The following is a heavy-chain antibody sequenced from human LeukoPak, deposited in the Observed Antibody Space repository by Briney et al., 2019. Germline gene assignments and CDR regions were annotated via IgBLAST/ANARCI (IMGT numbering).Heavy chain of an antibody. V-gene: IGHV4-34*01. Sequence: SETLSLTCAVYGGSFSGYYWSWIRQPPGKGLEWIGEINHSGSTNYNPSLKSRVTISVDTSKNQFSLKLSSVTAADTAVYYCARGRGYSYGRGNDAFDIWGQGTMVTVSS. CDR2: INHSGST. D-gene: IGHD5-18*01. J-gene: IGHJ3*02. CDR1: GGSFSGYY. CDR3: ARGRGYSYGRGNDAFDI.